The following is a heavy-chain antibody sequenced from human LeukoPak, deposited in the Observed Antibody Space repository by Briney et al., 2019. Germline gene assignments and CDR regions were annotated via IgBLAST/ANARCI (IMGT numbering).Heavy chain of an antibody. CDR3: AIRIVVVPAEDYYYYGMDV. Sequence: GSSVNVSCKASGGTFSIYAISWVRQAPGQGLEWMGGIIPIFGTANYAQKFQGRVTITADESTSTAYMELSSLRSEDTAVYYCAIRIVVVPAEDYYYYGMDVWGQGTTVTVSS. D-gene: IGHD2-2*01. V-gene: IGHV1-69*01. J-gene: IGHJ6*02. CDR1: GGTFSIYA. CDR2: IIPIFGTA.